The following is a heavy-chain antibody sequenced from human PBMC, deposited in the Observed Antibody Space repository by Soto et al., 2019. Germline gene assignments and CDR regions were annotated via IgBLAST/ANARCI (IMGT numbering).Heavy chain of an antibody. V-gene: IGHV3-15*01. J-gene: IGHJ4*02. Sequence: GGSLRLSCAASGFTFSNAWMSWVRQAPGKGLEWVGRIKSKTDGGTTDYAAPVKGRFTISRDDSKNTLYLQMNSLKTGDTAVYYCTTDLLAYCSSTSCYSWNYWGQGTLVTVSS. CDR2: IKSKTDGGTT. CDR1: GFTFSNAW. D-gene: IGHD2-2*01. CDR3: TTDLLAYCSSTSCYSWNY.